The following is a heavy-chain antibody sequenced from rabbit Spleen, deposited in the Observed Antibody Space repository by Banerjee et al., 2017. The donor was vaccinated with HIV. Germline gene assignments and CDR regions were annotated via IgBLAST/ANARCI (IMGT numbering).Heavy chain of an antibody. CDR3: ARGIPYGFAGDSYPPYAMDL. CDR1: GFSFSSRYY. V-gene: IGHV1S40*01. D-gene: IGHD8-1*01. CDR2: IDTSDGDT. Sequence: QSLEESGGDLVKPGASLTLTCTASGFSFSSRYYMCWVRQAPGKGLEWIACIDTSDGDTDYANWPKGRFTMSKASSTTVTLQMTSLTAADTATYFCARGIPYGFAGDSYPPYAMDLWGPGTLVTVS. J-gene: IGHJ6*01.